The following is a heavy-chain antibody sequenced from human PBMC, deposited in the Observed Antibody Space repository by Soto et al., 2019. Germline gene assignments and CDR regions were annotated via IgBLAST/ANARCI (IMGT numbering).Heavy chain of an antibody. V-gene: IGHV5-51*01. CDR3: ARTAAAGEYYYGVDV. CDR1: GYSFTSYW. D-gene: IGHD6-13*01. CDR2: IYPGDSDT. Sequence: PGESLKISCKGSGYSFTSYWIGWVRQMPGKGLEWMGIIYPGDSDTRYSPSFQGQVTISAAKSISTAYLQWSSLKASDTAMYYCARTAAAGEYYYGVDVWGQGTTVTVS. J-gene: IGHJ6*02.